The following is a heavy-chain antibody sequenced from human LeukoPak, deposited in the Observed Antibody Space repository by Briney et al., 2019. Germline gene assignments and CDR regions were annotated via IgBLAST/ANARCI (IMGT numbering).Heavy chain of an antibody. D-gene: IGHD3-9*01. J-gene: IGHJ4*02. CDR3: ARVDILTGYYFFDS. V-gene: IGHV1-2*02. CDR2: IRPNSGVT. CDR1: GYTFAAYY. Sequence: ASVKVSCKASGYTFAAYYMYWVRQAPGQGLEWMGWIRPNSGVTNYTQKFQGRVTMTRDTSINTAYMEVRSLRSDDTAVFYCARVDILTGYYFFDSWGQGTLVTVSS.